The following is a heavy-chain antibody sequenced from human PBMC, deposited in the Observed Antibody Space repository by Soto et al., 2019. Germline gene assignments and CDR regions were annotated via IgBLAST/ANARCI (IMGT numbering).Heavy chain of an antibody. J-gene: IGHJ4*02. CDR1: GGSISSYY. CDR3: GRGRGIAAAGTRGGVRLYYFDY. D-gene: IGHD6-13*01. Sequence: ASEDLSLTCTVSGGSISSYYWSWIRQPPGKGLEWIGYIYYSGSTNYNPSLKSRVTISVDTSKNQFSLKLSSVTAADTAVYYCGRGRGIAAAGTRGGVRLYYFDYWGQGTLVTVSS. CDR2: IYYSGST. V-gene: IGHV4-59*01.